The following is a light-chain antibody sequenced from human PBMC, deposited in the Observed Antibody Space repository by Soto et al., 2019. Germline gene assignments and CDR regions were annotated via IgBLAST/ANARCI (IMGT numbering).Light chain of an antibody. CDR3: QTWGTGIWV. J-gene: IGLJ3*02. CDR2: LNSDGSH. V-gene: IGLV4-69*01. CDR1: SGHSSYA. Sequence: QLVLTQSPSASASLGASVKLTCTLSSGHSSYAIAWHQQQPEKGPRYLMRLNSDGSHPKGDGIPDRFSGSSSGAERYLTISSLQSEDEADYYCQTWGTGIWVFGGGTKLTVL.